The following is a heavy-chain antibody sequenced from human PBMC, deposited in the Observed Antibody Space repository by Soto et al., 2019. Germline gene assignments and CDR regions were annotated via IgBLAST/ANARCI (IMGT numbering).Heavy chain of an antibody. V-gene: IGHV1-46*01. D-gene: IGHD3-3*01. CDR3: ARSSRLRFLEWLPAAGMDV. Sequence: GASVKVSCKASGYTFTSYYMHWVRQAPGQGLEWMGIINPSGGSTSYAQKFQGRVTMTRDTSTSTVYMELSGLRSEDTAVYYCARSSRLRFLEWLPAAGMDVWGQGTTVTVSS. J-gene: IGHJ6*02. CDR1: GYTFTSYY. CDR2: INPSGGST.